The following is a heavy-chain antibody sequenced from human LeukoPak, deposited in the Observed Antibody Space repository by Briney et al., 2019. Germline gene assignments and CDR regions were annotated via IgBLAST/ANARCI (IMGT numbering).Heavy chain of an antibody. CDR2: INPSGGST. V-gene: IGHV1-46*01. Sequence: ASVKVSCKASGYTFTSYYMHWVRQAPGQGLEWMGIINPSGGSTSYAQKFQGRVTMTRDMSTSTVYMELSSLKASDTAMYYCARQNSGHDSSGYYYYYYYMDVWGKGTTVTVSS. CDR3: ARQNSGHDSSGYYYYYYYMDV. D-gene: IGHD3-22*01. CDR1: GYTFTSYY. J-gene: IGHJ6*03.